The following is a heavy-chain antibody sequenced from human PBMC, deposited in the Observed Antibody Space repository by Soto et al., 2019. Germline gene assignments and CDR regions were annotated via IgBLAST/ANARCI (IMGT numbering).Heavy chain of an antibody. J-gene: IGHJ5*02. CDR3: AKDPRPLRDFWSGIAPGGWFDP. V-gene: IGHV3-23*01. CDR2: ISGSGGST. Sequence: GGSLRLSCAASGFTFSSYAMSWVRQAPGKGLEWVSAISGSGGSTYYADSVKGRFTISRDNSKNTLYLQMNSLRAEDTAVYYSAKDPRPLRDFWSGIAPGGWFDPWGQGTLVTVSS. D-gene: IGHD3-3*01. CDR1: GFTFSSYA.